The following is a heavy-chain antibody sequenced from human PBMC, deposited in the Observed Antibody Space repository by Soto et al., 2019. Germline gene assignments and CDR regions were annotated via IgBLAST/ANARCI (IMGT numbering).Heavy chain of an antibody. CDR3: AKEGVADKYYYYGMDV. Sequence: QVQLVESGGGVVQPGRSLRLSRVASGFTFSSYHIHWVRQAPGKGLEWVTTISSDGNDKYYSDSVKGRFTTSRDNSKNTVYLQMNNLRVEYTAVYYCAKEGVADKYYYYGMDVWGQGTTVNVSS. D-gene: IGHD3-3*01. CDR2: ISSDGNDK. J-gene: IGHJ6*02. V-gene: IGHV3-30*04. CDR1: GFTFSSYH.